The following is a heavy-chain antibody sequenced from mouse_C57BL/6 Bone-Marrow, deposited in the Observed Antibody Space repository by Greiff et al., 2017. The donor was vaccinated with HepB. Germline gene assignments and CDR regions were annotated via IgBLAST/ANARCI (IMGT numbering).Heavy chain of an antibody. CDR1: GFTFSDYG. Sequence: EVNVVESGGGLVKPGGSLKLSCAASGFTFSDYGMHWVRQAPEKGLEWVAYISSGSSTIYYADTVKGRFTISRDNAKNTLFLQMTSLRSEDTAMYYCARPLTGEYYFDYWGQGTTLTVSS. J-gene: IGHJ2*01. CDR3: ARPLTGEYYFDY. V-gene: IGHV5-17*01. CDR2: ISSGSSTI. D-gene: IGHD4-1*01.